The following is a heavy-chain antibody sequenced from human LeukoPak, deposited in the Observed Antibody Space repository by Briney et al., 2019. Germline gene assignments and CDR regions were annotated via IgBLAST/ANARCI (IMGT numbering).Heavy chain of an antibody. CDR1: GFTFSSYS. D-gene: IGHD2-2*01. V-gene: IGHV3-21*01. CDR3: ARDQDKDVVVPAAAGLDC. Sequence: GGSLRLSCAASGFTFSSYSMNWVRQAPGKGLEWVSSISSSSSYIYYADSVKGRFTISRDNAKNSLYLQMNSLRAEDTAVYYCARDQDKDVVVPAAAGLDCWGQGTLVTVSS. CDR2: ISSSSSYI. J-gene: IGHJ4*02.